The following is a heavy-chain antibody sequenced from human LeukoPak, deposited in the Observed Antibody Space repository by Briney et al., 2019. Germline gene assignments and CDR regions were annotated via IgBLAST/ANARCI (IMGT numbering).Heavy chain of an antibody. CDR3: ARRPLGWGNAFDI. V-gene: IGHV4-59*08. CDR1: GGSISSYY. CDR2: IYYSGST. D-gene: IGHD3-16*01. Sequence: PSETLSLTCTVSGGSISSYYWSWIRQPPGKGLEWIGYIYYSGSTNYNPSLKSRVTISVDTSKNQFSLKLSSVTAADTAVYYGARRPLGWGNAFDIWGQGTMVTVSS. J-gene: IGHJ3*02.